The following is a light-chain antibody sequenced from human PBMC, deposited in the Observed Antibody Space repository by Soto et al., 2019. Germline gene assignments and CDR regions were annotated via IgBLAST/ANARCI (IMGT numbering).Light chain of an antibody. V-gene: IGKV3-20*01. CDR3: QQYGSSPIFA. CDR1: QSVSSSY. Sequence: EIVLTQSPGTLSLSPGERATLSCRASQSVSSSYLAWYQQKPGQAPRLLIYGASGRATGIPDRFSGSGSGTDVTLTISRLEPGDWAAYYCQQYGSSPIFAVGPGTKVDIK. J-gene: IGKJ3*01. CDR2: GAS.